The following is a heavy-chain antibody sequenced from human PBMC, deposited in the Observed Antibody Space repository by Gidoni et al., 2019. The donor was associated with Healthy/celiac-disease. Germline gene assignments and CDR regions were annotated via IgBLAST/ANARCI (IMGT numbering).Heavy chain of an antibody. D-gene: IGHD2-2*01. J-gene: IGHJ3*02. CDR2: ISYDGSNK. Sequence: PGKGLEWVAVISYDGSNKYYADSVKGRFTISRDNSKNTLYLQMNSLRAEDTAVYYCALICSSTTNDAFDIRGQGTMVTVSS. CDR3: ALICSSTTNDAFDI. V-gene: IGHV3-30*03.